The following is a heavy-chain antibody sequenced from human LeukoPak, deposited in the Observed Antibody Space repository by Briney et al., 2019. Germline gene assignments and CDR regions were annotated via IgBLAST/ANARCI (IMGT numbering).Heavy chain of an antibody. CDR3: ARHENIVVVASATAFDY. CDR2: IYYSGSA. CDR1: GGSINSSSHY. D-gene: IGHD2-15*01. V-gene: IGHV4-39*01. J-gene: IGHJ4*02. Sequence: SETLSLTCTVSGGSINSSSHYWGWIRQPPGKGLECIGIIYYSGSAYNNPSLESRVTISVDTSKNQFSLKVTSVTAADTAMYYCARHENIVVVASATAFDYWGQGTLVTVSS.